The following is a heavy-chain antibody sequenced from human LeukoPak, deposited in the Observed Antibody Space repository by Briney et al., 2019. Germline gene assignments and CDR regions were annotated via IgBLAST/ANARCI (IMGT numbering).Heavy chain of an antibody. J-gene: IGHJ4*02. V-gene: IGHV3-21*01. CDR1: GFTFSSYS. Sequence: GGSLRLSCAASGFTFSSYSMNWVRQAPGNGLEWVSSTSGRSYHLYYAHSVKDPFTPSRDNARNSLYLHMNSLRAEDTAVYYCARGESAAGDASEFAYWGQGILVTVSS. D-gene: IGHD6-13*01. CDR2: TSGRSYHL. CDR3: ARGESAAGDASEFAY.